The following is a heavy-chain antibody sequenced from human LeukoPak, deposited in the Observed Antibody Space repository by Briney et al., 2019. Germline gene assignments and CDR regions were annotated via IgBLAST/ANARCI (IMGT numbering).Heavy chain of an antibody. D-gene: IGHD2-8*01. CDR3: ARGFVVMPTLFDN. CDR1: GFTFSGYA. V-gene: IGHV3-9*01. J-gene: IGHJ4*02. CDR2: ISWNSGSI. Sequence: PGGSLRLSCAASGFTFSGYAMSWVRQAPGKGLEWVSGISWNSGSIGYADSVKGRFTMSRDNAKNSLYLQMNGLRAEDTAVYYCARGFVVMPTLFDNWGQGTLVTVSS.